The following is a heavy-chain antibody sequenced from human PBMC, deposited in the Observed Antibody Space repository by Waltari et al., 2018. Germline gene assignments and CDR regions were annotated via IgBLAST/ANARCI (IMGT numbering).Heavy chain of an antibody. CDR3: ARGNHLDF. Sequence: QVQLVQSGAEVGKTGASVKVSGQDSGYSFSDYDIYWVRQAPGQGLEWMAWIKPNSGETKYAQKFQGRVTLTRNTSISTAYMELPRMTVDDTAVYYCARGNHLDFWVQGTIVTVSS. J-gene: IGHJ4*02. V-gene: IGHV1-2*02. CDR1: GYSFSDYD. CDR2: IKPNSGET.